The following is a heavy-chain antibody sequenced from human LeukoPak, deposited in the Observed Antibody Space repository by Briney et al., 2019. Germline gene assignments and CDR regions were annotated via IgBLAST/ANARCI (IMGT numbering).Heavy chain of an antibody. CDR3: ARDSIPVSGSFDY. CDR2: ISSSGSTI. J-gene: IGHJ4*02. D-gene: IGHD6-25*01. Sequence: PGGSLRLSCAASGFTFSDYYMSWIRQAPGKGLEWVSYISSSGSTIYYADSVKGRFTISRDNAKNSLCLQMNSLRAEDTAVYYCARDSIPVSGSFDYWGQGTLVTVSS. CDR1: GFTFSDYY. V-gene: IGHV3-11*04.